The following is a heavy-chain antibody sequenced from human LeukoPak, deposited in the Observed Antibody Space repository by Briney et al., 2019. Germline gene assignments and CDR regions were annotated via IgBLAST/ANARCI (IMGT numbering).Heavy chain of an antibody. Sequence: SQTLSLTCAISKDSVSSTSVTWNWIRQSPSRGLEWLGRTYYRSEWNNDYADSVKSRITINPETSKNQFSLKLKSVTPEDTAVYYCAREQSWTTGFDIWGQGTIVTVSS. CDR2: TYYRSEWNN. CDR1: KDSVSSTSVT. V-gene: IGHV6-1*01. CDR3: AREQSWTTGFDI. D-gene: IGHD2-8*02. J-gene: IGHJ3*02.